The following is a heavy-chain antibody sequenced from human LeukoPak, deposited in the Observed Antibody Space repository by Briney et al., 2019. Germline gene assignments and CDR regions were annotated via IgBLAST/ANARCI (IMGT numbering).Heavy chain of an antibody. D-gene: IGHD3-22*01. V-gene: IGHV4-59*01. Sequence: KTSETLSLTCTVSGGSISSYYWSWIRQPPGKGLEWIGYIYYSGSTNYNPSLKSRVTISVDTSKNQFSLKLSSVTAADTAVYYCARASYERSHDAFDIWGQGTMVTVSS. J-gene: IGHJ3*02. CDR3: ARASYERSHDAFDI. CDR2: IYYSGST. CDR1: GGSISSYY.